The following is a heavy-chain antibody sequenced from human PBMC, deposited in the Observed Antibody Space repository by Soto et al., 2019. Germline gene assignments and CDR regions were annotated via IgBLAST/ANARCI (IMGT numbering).Heavy chain of an antibody. D-gene: IGHD6-13*01. CDR1: GGSISSSSYY. CDR2: IYYSGST. V-gene: IGHV4-39*01. Sequence: SETLSLTCTVSGGSISSSSYYWGWIRQPPGKGLEWIGSIYYSGSTYYNPSLKSRVTISVDTSKNQFSLKLSSVTAADTAVYYCASMRQQLVRGDAFDIWGKGTMVTVSS. CDR3: ASMRQQLVRGDAFDI. J-gene: IGHJ3*02.